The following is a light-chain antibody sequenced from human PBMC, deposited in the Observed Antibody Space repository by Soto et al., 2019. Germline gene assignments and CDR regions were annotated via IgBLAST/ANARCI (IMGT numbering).Light chain of an antibody. J-gene: IGKJ1*01. CDR3: QQRSSWPRA. V-gene: IGKV3-11*01. CDR1: QSVSSY. CDR2: DAS. Sequence: IVLTQSPATLSLSPGERATLSCRSSQSVSSYLAWYQQKPGQAPRLLIYDASNRATGIPARFSGSGSGTDFTLTISSLEPEDFAVYYCQQRSSWPRAFGQGTTVDIK.